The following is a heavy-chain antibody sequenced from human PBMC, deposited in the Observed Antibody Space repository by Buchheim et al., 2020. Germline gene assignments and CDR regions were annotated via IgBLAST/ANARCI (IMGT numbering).Heavy chain of an antibody. V-gene: IGHV2-70*11. Sequence: STSGMCVSWIRQPPGKALEWLARIDWDDDKYYSTSLKTRLTISKDTSQNQVVLTMTNMDPVDTATYYCSRIITLRYQLLDLYYFDYWGQGTL. J-gene: IGHJ4*02. CDR1: STSGMC. CDR3: SRIITLRYQLLDLYYFDY. D-gene: IGHD2-2*01. CDR2: IDWDDDK.